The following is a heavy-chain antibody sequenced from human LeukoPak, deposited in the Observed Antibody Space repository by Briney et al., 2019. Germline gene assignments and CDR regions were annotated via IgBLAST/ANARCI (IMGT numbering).Heavy chain of an antibody. Sequence: SETLSLTCAVYGGSFSGYYWSWVRQPPGKGLEWIGEINHSGSTNYNPSLKSRVTISVDTSKNQFSLKLSSVTAADTAVYYCARWGSSWYFREQRSYYFDYWGQGTLVTVSS. CDR1: GGSFSGYY. CDR2: INHSGST. J-gene: IGHJ4*02. D-gene: IGHD6-13*01. CDR3: ARWGSSWYFREQRSYYFDY. V-gene: IGHV4-34*01.